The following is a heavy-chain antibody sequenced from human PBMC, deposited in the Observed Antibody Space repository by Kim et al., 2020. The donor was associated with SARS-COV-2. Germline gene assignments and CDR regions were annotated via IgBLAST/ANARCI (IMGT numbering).Heavy chain of an antibody. J-gene: IGHJ6*02. Sequence: GGSLRLSCAASGFTFSGSNIHWVRQASGKGLEWVARIRTKAGSYATAYAASVKGRFIISRDDSTNTAYLQMNSLKTGDTARYYCTAPKDVWGQGTTVTVS. CDR1: GFTFSGSN. CDR2: IRTKAGSYAT. CDR3: TAPKDV. V-gene: IGHV3-73*01.